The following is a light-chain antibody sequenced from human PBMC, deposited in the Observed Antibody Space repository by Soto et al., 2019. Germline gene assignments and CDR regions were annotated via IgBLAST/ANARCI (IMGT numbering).Light chain of an antibody. CDR2: GAS. CDR1: QSVSSSY. J-gene: IGKJ4*01. V-gene: IGKV3-20*01. CDR3: HQYDSSPLT. Sequence: EIVLTQSPGTLSLSPGERATLSCRASQSVSSSYLAWCQQKPGQAPRLLIYGASSRATGIPDRFSGSGSGTDFTLTISRLETEDFAVYYCHQYDSSPLTFGGGTKVELK.